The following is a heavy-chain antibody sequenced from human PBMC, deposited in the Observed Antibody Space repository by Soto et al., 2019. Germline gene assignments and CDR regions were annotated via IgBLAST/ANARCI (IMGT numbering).Heavy chain of an antibody. CDR1: GFTFSSYG. CDR3: SRVIGWSENRETDY. V-gene: IGHV3-30*03. CDR2: ISYDGSNK. D-gene: IGHD2-15*01. J-gene: IGHJ4*02. Sequence: QLQLVESGGGVVQPGRSLRLSCAASGFTFSSYGMHWVRQAPGKGLEWVAVISYDGSNKYYADSVKGRFTISRDNSKNTLYLQMNSLRAEDKAGYYCSRVIGWSENRETDYWGQGTLVTVSS.